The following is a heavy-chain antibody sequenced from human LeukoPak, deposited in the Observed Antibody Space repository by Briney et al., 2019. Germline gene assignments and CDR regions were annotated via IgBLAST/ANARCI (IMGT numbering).Heavy chain of an antibody. D-gene: IGHD6-13*01. CDR1: GYSISSGYY. Sequence: PSETLSLTCTVSGYSISSGYYWGWIRQPPGKGLEWIASVYRSGSTYYKSSLKTRVRISVDTSKNQFSLKLSSVTAADTAVYYCARHGSRIAAAGTVSDWFDPWGQGTLVTVSS. J-gene: IGHJ5*02. V-gene: IGHV4-38-2*02. CDR2: VYRSGST. CDR3: ARHGSRIAAAGTVSDWFDP.